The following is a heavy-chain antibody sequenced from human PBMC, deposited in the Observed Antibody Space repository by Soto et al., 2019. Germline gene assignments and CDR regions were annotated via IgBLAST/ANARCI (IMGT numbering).Heavy chain of an antibody. CDR3: ARDVTSFTYMRYDYYDFHWDV. CDR2: ISSSGNTI. D-gene: IGHD3-16*01. J-gene: IGHJ6*03. V-gene: IGHV3-11*01. CDR1: GFTFSDHY. Sequence: QVQLVESGGGLVKPGGALRLSCAASGFTFSDHYMSWIRQAPGKGLEWISYISSSGNTIYYADSVKGRFNRSRDNAKKSLILQMNSLRAAETAVYYCARDVTSFTYMRYDYYDFHWDVWGKGTAVTVS.